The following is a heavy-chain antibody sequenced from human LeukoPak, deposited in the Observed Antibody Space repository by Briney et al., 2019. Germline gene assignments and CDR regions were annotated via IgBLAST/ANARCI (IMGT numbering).Heavy chain of an antibody. V-gene: IGHV5-51*01. Sequence: PGESLMISCKGSGYSFTSYWIGWVRQMPGKGLEGMGIIYPGDSDTRYSPSFQGQVTISADKSISTAYLQWSSLKASDTAMYYCARLWEWLDLDYYYYYYMDVWGKGTTVTVSS. D-gene: IGHD3-3*01. CDR2: IYPGDSDT. CDR3: ARLWEWLDLDYYYYYYMDV. CDR1: GYSFTSYW. J-gene: IGHJ6*03.